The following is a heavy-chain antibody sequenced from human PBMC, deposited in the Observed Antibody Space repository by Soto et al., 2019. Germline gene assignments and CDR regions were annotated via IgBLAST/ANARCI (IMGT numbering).Heavy chain of an antibody. CDR2: ISYEGSNK. V-gene: IGHV3-30*03. J-gene: IGHJ2*01. CDR3: FFFQAEDGIRDTVPVSAFLLNRSSDL. Sequence: PSKGLEWVAVISYEGSNKYYADSLKCRFTISRDNSKNTLYLQMDSLRAEDTAVFFFFFFQAEDGIRDTVPVSAFLLNRSSDL. D-gene: IGHD2-15*01.